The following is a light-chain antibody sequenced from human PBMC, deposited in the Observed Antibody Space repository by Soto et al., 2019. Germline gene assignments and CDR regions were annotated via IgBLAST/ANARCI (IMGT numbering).Light chain of an antibody. J-gene: IGKJ3*01. CDR1: QAINTY. Sequence: DIQMTQSPSSLSASVGDRVTITCRVSQAINTYLAWDQQKPGQVPKVLIYGVSTLHSGVPSRFSGSGSGTDFTLTISSLQPEDAATYYWQEYNSGLETFGHGNKVYIK. CDR3: QEYNSGLET. V-gene: IGKV1-27*01. CDR2: GVS.